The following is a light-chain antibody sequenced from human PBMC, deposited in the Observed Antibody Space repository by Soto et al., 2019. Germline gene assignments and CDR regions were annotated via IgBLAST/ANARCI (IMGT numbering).Light chain of an antibody. Sequence: DIQMTQSPSSLSASVGDRVTITCRATQSINSYLSWYQQKPGKAPKLLIYAASTFQSGVPSRFSGSGSGTDFTLTISSLQPEDFATYYCQQSFSTPYTFGQGTKLEIK. CDR3: QQSFSTPYT. CDR2: AAS. CDR1: QSINSY. J-gene: IGKJ2*01. V-gene: IGKV1-39*01.